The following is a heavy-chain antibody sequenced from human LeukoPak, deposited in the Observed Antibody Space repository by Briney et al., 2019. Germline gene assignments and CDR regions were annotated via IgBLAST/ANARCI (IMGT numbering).Heavy chain of an antibody. J-gene: IGHJ6*02. CDR1: GFIFSTYW. CDR3: ARDYYYGMDV. V-gene: IGHV3-74*01. Sequence: PGGSLRLSCAASGFIFSTYWMHWVRQAPGKGLEWVSRINPDGITTTCADSVKGRFTISRDNAKNTLFLQMNSLRAEDTAVYYCARDYYYGMDVWGQGTTITVSS. CDR2: INPDGITT.